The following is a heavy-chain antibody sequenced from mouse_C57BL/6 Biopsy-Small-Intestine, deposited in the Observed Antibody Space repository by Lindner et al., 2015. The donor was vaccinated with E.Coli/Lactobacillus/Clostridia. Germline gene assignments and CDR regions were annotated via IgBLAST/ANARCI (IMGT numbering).Heavy chain of an antibody. CDR2: FNPGGSGT. Sequence: SVKVSCKASGYTFTNYYIHWVRQAPGQGLEWMGIFNPGGSGTRYAQKFQGRLIMTRDTSTSTVYMELSGLKSDDTAVYYCARSHQKGLEYWGQGTLVTVSS. V-gene: IGHV1S61*01. D-gene: IGHD2-10*02. CDR1: GYTFTNYY. J-gene: IGHJ4*01. CDR3: ARSHQKGLEY.